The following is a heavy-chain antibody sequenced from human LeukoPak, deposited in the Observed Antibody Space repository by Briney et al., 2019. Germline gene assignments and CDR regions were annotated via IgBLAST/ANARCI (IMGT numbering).Heavy chain of an antibody. CDR1: GFTFSSYS. V-gene: IGHV3-21*01. D-gene: IGHD2-2*01. Sequence: AGGSLRLSCAASGFTFSSYSMNWVRQAPGKGLEWVSSISSSSRYIYYADSVKGRFTISRDNAKNSLYLQMNSLRAEDTAVYYCARGSRAGGFDPWGQGTLVTVSS. CDR3: ARGSRAGGFDP. J-gene: IGHJ5*02. CDR2: ISSSSRYI.